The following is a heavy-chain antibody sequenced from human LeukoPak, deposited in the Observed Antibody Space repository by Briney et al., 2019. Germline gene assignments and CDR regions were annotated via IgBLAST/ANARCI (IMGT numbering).Heavy chain of an antibody. D-gene: IGHD1-1*01. CDR2: IYSGGST. CDR3: ARDPRYNWNAPGGGDAFDI. J-gene: IGHJ3*02. Sequence: GGSLRLSCAASGFTVSSNYMSWVRQAPGKGLEWVSVIYSGGSTYYADSVKGRFTISRHNSKNTLYLQMNSLRAEDTAVYYCARDPRYNWNAPGGGDAFDIWGQGTMVTVSS. V-gene: IGHV3-53*04. CDR1: GFTVSSNY.